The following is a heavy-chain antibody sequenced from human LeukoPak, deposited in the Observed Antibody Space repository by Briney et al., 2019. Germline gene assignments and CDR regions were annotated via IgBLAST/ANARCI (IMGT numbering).Heavy chain of an antibody. J-gene: IGHJ4*02. CDR2: IGSSGSPT. Sequence: GGSLRLSCVASGFSFSTYSMNWVRQAPGKGLEWLSYIGSSGSPTYYADSVKGRFTISRDNAENSIYLQMSSLSAEDTAVYFCASSNFYFDSWGQGTLVTVSS. D-gene: IGHD4-11*01. CDR3: ASSNFYFDS. CDR1: GFSFSTYS. V-gene: IGHV3-48*04.